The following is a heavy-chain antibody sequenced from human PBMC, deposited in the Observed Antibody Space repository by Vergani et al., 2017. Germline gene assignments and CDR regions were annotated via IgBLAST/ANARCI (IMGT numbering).Heavy chain of an antibody. CDR2: TWYDGNNK. D-gene: IGHD5-24*01. V-gene: IGHV3-33*01. CDR3: GRGSDNYN. J-gene: IGHJ4*02. CDR1: GFTFNQYG. Sequence: QVQLVESGGGVVQPGRSLRLSCAASGFTFNQYGMHWVRQAPGKGLEWVAVTWYDGNNKQYADSVKGRFTISRDNSKSTMYLQMNSLRDEDTAVYYCGRGSDNYNWGQGTLVTVSS.